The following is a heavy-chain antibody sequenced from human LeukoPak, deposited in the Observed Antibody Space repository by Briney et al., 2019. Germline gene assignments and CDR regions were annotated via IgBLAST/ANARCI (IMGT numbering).Heavy chain of an antibody. V-gene: IGHV4-39*01. D-gene: IGHD5-24*01. CDR2: IYYSGST. J-gene: IGHJ4*02. CDR3: ARQRWVLDY. CDR1: GGSISSSSYY. Sequence: SETLSLTCTVSGGSISSSSYYWGWIRQPPGKGLEWIGSIYYSGSTYYNPSLKSRVTISVDTSKNQFSLKLSSVTAADTAVYYCARQRWVLDYWGQGTLVTVSS.